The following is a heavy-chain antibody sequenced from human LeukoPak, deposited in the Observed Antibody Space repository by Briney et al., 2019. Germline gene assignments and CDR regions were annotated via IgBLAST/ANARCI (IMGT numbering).Heavy chain of an antibody. CDR1: GFIFSTYG. CDR2: IRFDGSNQ. D-gene: IGHD3-10*01. V-gene: IGHV3-30*02. Sequence: GSLRLSCAASGFIFSTYGMHWVRQAPGRGLEWVAFIRFDGSNQYYADSVKGRFTVSRDNSKSTLYLQMNSLRAEDTAVYYCAKDSPHYGSGSSFDHWGQGTLVTVSS. J-gene: IGHJ4*02. CDR3: AKDSPHYGSGSSFDH.